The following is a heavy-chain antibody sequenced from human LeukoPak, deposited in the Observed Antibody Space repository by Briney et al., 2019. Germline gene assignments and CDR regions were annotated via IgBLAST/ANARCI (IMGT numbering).Heavy chain of an antibody. V-gene: IGHV4-4*02. CDR2: INHSGST. D-gene: IGHD3-16*02. CDR1: GSSISSSNW. Sequence: SETLSLTRAVSGSSISSSNWWRWVRQPPGKGLEWIGEINHSGSTNYNPSLKSRVTISVDTSKNQFSLKLSSVTAADTAVYYCARGPPVGVIKVYWFDPWGQRTLVTVSS. CDR3: ARGPPVGVIKVYWFDP. J-gene: IGHJ5*02.